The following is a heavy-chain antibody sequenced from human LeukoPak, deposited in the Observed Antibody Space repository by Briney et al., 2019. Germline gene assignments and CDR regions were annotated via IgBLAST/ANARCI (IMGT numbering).Heavy chain of an antibody. V-gene: IGHV1-2*02. CDR3: ARDPGRTPQFDF. Sequence: ASVTVSCKASGYIFTDYYIHWVRQAPGQRLEWMGWISPKGGGTNYEPMFQGRVTMTRDTSINTVYMDLSSLRSDDTAVYYCARDPGRTPQFDFWGQGALVTVS. CDR1: GYIFTDYY. CDR2: ISPKGGGT. D-gene: IGHD2-15*01. J-gene: IGHJ4*02.